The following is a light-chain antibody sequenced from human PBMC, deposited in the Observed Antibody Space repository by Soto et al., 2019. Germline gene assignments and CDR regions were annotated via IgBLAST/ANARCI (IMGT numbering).Light chain of an antibody. Sequence: QSVLTQPASVSGSPGQSITISCTGTSSDVGGYKYVSWYQQHPDKAPKLIIFEVSNRPSGISGRFSGSKSGNTASLTISGLQAEDEADYYCASYTSSSTSVIFGRGTKLTVL. V-gene: IGLV2-14*01. CDR2: EVS. J-gene: IGLJ2*01. CDR1: SSDVGGYKY. CDR3: ASYTSSSTSVI.